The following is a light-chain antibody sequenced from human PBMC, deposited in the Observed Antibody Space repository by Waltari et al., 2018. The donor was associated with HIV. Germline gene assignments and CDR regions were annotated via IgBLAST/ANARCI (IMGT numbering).Light chain of an antibody. CDR3: SSYTATNTLV. CDR2: EVT. Sequence: QSALTQPASVSGSPGQSITISCTGTSSDVGGYNYVSWYHQHPGKAPKLIIYEVTNRPSGVSDRLSGSKSGNTASLTISGLQADDDSDYYCSSYTATNTLVFGTGTKVTVL. V-gene: IGLV2-14*01. CDR1: SSDVGGYNY. J-gene: IGLJ1*01.